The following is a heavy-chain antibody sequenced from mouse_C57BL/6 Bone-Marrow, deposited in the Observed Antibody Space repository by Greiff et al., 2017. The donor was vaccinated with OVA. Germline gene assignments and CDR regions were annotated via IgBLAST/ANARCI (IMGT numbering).Heavy chain of an antibody. CDR1: GYTFTSYW. D-gene: IGHD4-1*01. V-gene: IGHV1-61*01. J-gene: IGHJ1*03. CDR3: ARTGTGWYFDV. Sequence: VKLQQPGAELVRPGSSVKLSCKASGYTFTSYWMDWVKQRPGQGLEWIGNIYPSDSETHYNQKFKDKATLTVDKSSSTAYMQLSSLTSEDSAVYDCARTGTGWYFDVWGTGTTVTVSS. CDR2: IYPSDSET.